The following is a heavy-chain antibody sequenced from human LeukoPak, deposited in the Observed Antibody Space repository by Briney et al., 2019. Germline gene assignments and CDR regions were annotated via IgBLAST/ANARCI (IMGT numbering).Heavy chain of an antibody. J-gene: IGHJ4*02. CDR2: IKSDGSIT. CDR3: ARQGTSADFDY. CDR1: GFTFRNLW. V-gene: IGHV3-74*01. Sequence: GGSLRLSRAASGFTFRNLWMHWVRQAPGKGLVWVSRIKSDGSITNYANSVKGRFTISRDNAKNTLYLQMNSLRAEDTAVYYCARQGTSADFDYWGQGTLVTVSS. D-gene: IGHD6-25*01.